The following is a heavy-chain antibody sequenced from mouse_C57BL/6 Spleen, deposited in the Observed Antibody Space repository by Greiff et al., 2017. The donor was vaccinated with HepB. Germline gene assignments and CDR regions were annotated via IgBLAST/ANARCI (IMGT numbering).Heavy chain of an antibody. Sequence: QVQLKQPGAELVMPGASVKLSCKASGYTFTSYWMHWVKQRPGQGLEWIGEIDPSDSYTNYNQKFKGKSTLTVDKSSSTAYMQLSSLTSEDSAVYYCAISYGGYDLYYYAMDYWGQGTSVTVSS. V-gene: IGHV1-69*01. CDR3: AISYGGYDLYYYAMDY. CDR1: GYTFTSYW. CDR2: IDPSDSYT. D-gene: IGHD2-2*01. J-gene: IGHJ4*01.